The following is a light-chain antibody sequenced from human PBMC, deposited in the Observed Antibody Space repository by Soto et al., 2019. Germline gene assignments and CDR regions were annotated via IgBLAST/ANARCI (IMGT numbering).Light chain of an antibody. V-gene: IGKV1-12*01. J-gene: IGKJ4*01. CDR3: QQANSFPLT. CDR1: ESIASW. Sequence: DIQMTQSPSTLSASVGDTVTITCRASESIASWLAWYQQRPGKAPKLLIYAASSLQSGVPSRFTGSGSGTYFTLTIESLQPEDFATYYCQQANSFPLTFGGGTKVDIK. CDR2: AAS.